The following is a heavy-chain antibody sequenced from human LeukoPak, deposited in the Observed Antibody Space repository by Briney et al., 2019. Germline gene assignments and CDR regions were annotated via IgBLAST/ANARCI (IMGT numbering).Heavy chain of an antibody. D-gene: IGHD3-9*01. CDR2: INHSGST. J-gene: IGHJ6*02. CDR3: ARVRYFDWLLSPNYYYGMDV. Sequence: SETLSLTCAVYGGSFSGYYWSWIRQPPGKGLEWIGEINHSGSTNYNPSLKSRVTISVDTSKNQFSLKLSSVTAADTAVYYCARVRYFDWLLSPNYYYGMDVWGQGTTVTVSS. CDR1: GGSFSGYY. V-gene: IGHV4-34*01.